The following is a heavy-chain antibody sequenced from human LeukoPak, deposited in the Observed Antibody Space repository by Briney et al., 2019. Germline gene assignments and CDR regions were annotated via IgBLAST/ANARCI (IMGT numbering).Heavy chain of an antibody. CDR3: ARVVWTRVTMIRGIIEYFDY. CDR2: IKQDGSEK. D-gene: IGHD3-10*01. V-gene: IGHV3-7*03. Sequence: GGSLRLSCAASGFTFSSYWMSWVRQAPGKGLEWVANIKQDGSEKYYVDSVKGRFTISRDNAKNSLYLQMNSLRAEDTAAYYCARVVWTRVTMIRGIIEYFDYWGQGTLVTVSS. J-gene: IGHJ4*02. CDR1: GFTFSSYW.